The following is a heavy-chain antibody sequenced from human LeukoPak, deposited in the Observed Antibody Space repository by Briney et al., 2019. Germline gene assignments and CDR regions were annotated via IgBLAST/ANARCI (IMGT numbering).Heavy chain of an antibody. CDR2: ISSSSSTI. V-gene: IGHV3-48*01. D-gene: IGHD3-10*01. CDR3: ARKSISSHGEPFDY. CDR1: GFTFSSYS. Sequence: GGSLRLSCADSGFTFSSYSMNWVRQAPGKGLEWVSYISSSSSTIYYADSVKGRFTISRDNAKNSLYLQMNSLRAEDTAVYYCARKSISSHGEPFDYWRQGTLVTVSS. J-gene: IGHJ4*02.